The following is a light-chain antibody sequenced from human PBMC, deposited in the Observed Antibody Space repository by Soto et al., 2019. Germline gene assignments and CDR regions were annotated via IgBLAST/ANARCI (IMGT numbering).Light chain of an antibody. CDR3: QQRNNWQA. CDR2: DAS. J-gene: IGKJ5*01. CDR1: QSIGSY. V-gene: IGKV3-11*01. Sequence: EIVLTQSPATLSLSPGERATLSCRATQSIGSYLACYQQRPGQPPRLLMHDASNRATGIPARFSGSGSGTDFTLTISSLEPEDFAVYYCQQRNNWQAFGQGTRLEIK.